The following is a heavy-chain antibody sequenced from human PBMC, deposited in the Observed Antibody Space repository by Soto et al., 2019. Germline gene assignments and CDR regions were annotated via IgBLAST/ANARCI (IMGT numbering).Heavy chain of an antibody. CDR1: GGSISSCGYY. CDR3: ARDNGRTWIADSASYYGMEV. D-gene: IGHD5-12*01. CDR2: IYYSGST. J-gene: IGHJ6*01. V-gene: IGHV4-31*03. Sequence: LSVSCTVPGGSISSCGYYWSWIRQHPVKGLDWIGYIYYSGSTYYNPSLKSRVTISVDTSKNQFSLKLSSVTAADTAVYYCARDNGRTWIADSASYYGMEVWGQGTTLTVS.